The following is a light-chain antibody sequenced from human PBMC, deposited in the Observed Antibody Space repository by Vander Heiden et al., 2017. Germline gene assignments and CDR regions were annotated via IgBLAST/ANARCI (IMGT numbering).Light chain of an antibody. Sequence: QLTPSPSALSASVGDRVTITCRASQGISTFLAWYQQKPGKAPKLLIYAASTLQTGVPSRFSGSGAGTDFTLTISSLQPEDFATYFCQQLTSYPRTFGQGTKLEIK. J-gene: IGKJ2*01. CDR3: QQLTSYPRT. V-gene: IGKV1-9*01. CDR2: AAS. CDR1: QGISTF.